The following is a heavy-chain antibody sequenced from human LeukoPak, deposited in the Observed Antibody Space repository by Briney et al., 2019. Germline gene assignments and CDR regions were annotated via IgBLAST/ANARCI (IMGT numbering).Heavy chain of an antibody. CDR1: EGTFSSYA. Sequence: SVKVSCKASEGTFSSYAISWVRQAPGQGLEWMGGIIPIFGTANYAQKFQGRVTITADESTSTAYMELSSLRSEDTAVYYCASEPSSGGRWYGMDVWGQGTTVTVSS. CDR2: IIPIFGTA. CDR3: ASEPSSGGRWYGMDV. V-gene: IGHV1-69*13. J-gene: IGHJ6*02. D-gene: IGHD2-15*01.